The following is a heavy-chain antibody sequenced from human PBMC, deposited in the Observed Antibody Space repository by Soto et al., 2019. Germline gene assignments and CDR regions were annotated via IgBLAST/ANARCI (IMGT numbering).Heavy chain of an antibody. CDR3: ARQDYEGAFY. J-gene: IGHJ4*02. CDR2: IYYSGST. Sequence: SETLSLTCTVSGGSISSGGYYWSWIRQHPGKGLEWIGYIYYSGSTYYNPSLKSRVTISVDTSKNQFSLKLSSVTAADTAVYYCARQDYEGAFYWGQGTLVTVSS. D-gene: IGHD3-22*01. CDR1: GGSISSGGYY. V-gene: IGHV4-31*03.